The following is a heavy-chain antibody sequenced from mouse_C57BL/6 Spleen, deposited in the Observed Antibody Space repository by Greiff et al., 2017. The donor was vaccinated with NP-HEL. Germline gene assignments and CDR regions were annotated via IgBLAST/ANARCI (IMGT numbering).Heavy chain of an antibody. J-gene: IGHJ2*01. CDR2: IYPGSGNT. CDR1: GYSFTSYY. V-gene: IGHV1-66*01. CDR3: ARGWQYYFDY. D-gene: IGHD2-3*01. Sequence: VQLQQSGPELVKPGASVKISCKASGYSFTSYYIHWVKQRPGQGLEWIGWIYPGSGNTKYNEKFKGKATLTADTSSSTAYMQLSSLTSEDSAVYYCARGWQYYFDYWGQGTTLTVSS.